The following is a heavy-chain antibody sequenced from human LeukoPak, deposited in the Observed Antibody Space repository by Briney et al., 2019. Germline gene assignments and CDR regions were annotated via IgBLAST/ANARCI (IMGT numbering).Heavy chain of an antibody. D-gene: IGHD2/OR15-2a*01. CDR1: GFTFSSYW. Sequence: GGSLRLSCAASGFTFSSYWMSWVRQAPGKGLEWVANIKQDGSEKYSVDSVKGRFTISRDNAKNSLYMQMNSLRAEDTAVYYCARVMSASVWLSYGSYYYCYYMDSWGKGTTVTVSS. CDR2: IKQDGSEK. V-gene: IGHV3-7*01. CDR3: ARVMSASVWLSYGSYYYCYYMDS. J-gene: IGHJ6*03.